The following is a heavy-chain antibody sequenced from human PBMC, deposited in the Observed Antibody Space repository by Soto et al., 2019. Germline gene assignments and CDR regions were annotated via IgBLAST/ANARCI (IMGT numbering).Heavy chain of an antibody. V-gene: IGHV4-34*01. CDR2: INHSGST. Sequence: SLTCAVYGWSFSCYYWSWIRQPPGKGLEWIGEINHSGSTNYNPSLKSRVTISVDTSKNQFSLKLSSVTAADTAVYYCARGPLGGYSYGYGYYYYGMDVWGQGTTVTVSS. CDR3: ARGPLGGYSYGYGYYYYGMDV. J-gene: IGHJ6*02. D-gene: IGHD5-18*01. CDR1: GWSFSCYY.